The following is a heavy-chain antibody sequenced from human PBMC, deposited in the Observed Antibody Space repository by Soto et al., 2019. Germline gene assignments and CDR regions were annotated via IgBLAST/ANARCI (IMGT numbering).Heavy chain of an antibody. CDR2: IYYSGST. Sequence: SETLSLTCTVSGGSISSYYWSWIRQPPGKGLEWIGYIYYSGSTNYNPSLKSRVTISVDTSKNQFSLKLSSVTAADTAVYYCARETYYYDSSGYYSGDAFDIWGQGTMVTVS. CDR3: ARETYYYDSSGYYSGDAFDI. V-gene: IGHV4-59*01. J-gene: IGHJ3*02. D-gene: IGHD3-22*01. CDR1: GGSISSYY.